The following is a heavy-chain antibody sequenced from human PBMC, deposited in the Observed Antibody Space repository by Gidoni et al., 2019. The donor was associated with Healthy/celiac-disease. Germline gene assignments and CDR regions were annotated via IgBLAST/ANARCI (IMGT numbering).Heavy chain of an antibody. D-gene: IGHD2-15*01. J-gene: IGHJ6*02. CDR2: IYSSGST. V-gene: IGHV4-39*07. Sequence: QLQLQESGPGLVKPSETLSLTCTVSGGSISSRSYYWGWIRQPPGKGLEWIGSIYSSGSTYYNPSLKSRVTISVDTSKNQCSLKLSSVTAADTAVYYCARDEAWKYCSGGSCYSEYHGMDVWGQGTTVTVSS. CDR1: GGSISSRSYY. CDR3: ARDEAWKYCSGGSCYSEYHGMDV.